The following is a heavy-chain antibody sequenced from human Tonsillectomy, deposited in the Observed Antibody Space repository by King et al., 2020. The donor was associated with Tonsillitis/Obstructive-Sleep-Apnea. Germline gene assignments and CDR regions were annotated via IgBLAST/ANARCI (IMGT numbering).Heavy chain of an antibody. CDR3: ARGQQFLEWLGPSEYMYV. J-gene: IGHJ6*03. CDR2: INNYNGNT. D-gene: IGHD3-3*01. V-gene: IGHV1-18*01. CDR1: GYTFTSYG. Sequence: QLVQSGAEVKKPGASVKVSCKASGYTFTSYGITWVRQAPGQGLEWMGWINNYNGNTNYAQKLQGRVIVTTDTSTSTVYMELRSLTSDDTAVYYCARGQQFLEWLGPSEYMYVWGNGTTVTVSS.